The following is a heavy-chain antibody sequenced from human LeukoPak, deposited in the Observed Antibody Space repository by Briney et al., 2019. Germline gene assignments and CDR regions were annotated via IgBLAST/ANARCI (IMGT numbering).Heavy chain of an antibody. D-gene: IGHD1-26*01. CDR3: ATPGVGIVGATPLYYYYGMDV. Sequence: ASVKVSCKVSGYTLTELSMHWVRQAPGKGLEWMGGFDPEDGETIYAQKFQGRVTMTEDTSTDTAYMELSRLRSEDTAVYYCATPGVGIVGATPLYYYYGMDVWGQGTTVTVSS. J-gene: IGHJ6*02. CDR1: GYTLTELS. CDR2: FDPEDGET. V-gene: IGHV1-24*01.